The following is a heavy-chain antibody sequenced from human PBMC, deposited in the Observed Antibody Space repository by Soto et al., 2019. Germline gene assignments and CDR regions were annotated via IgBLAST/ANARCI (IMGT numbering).Heavy chain of an antibody. CDR2: ISASGGST. CDR3: AKGPQGRAFNS. J-gene: IGHJ4*02. V-gene: IGHV3-23*01. Sequence: GGSLRLSCAASGFTFSSYAMSWVRQAPGKGLEWVSVISASGGSTYYGDPVKGRFTISRDNSKNTLYLQMNSLRAEDTAVYYCAKGPQGRAFNSWGQGTQVTVS. CDR1: GFTFSSYA.